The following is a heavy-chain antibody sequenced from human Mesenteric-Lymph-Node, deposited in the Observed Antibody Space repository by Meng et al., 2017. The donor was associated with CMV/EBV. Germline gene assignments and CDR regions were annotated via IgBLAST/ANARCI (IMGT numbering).Heavy chain of an antibody. Sequence: CAASGFTFSDYYMNWIRQAPGKGLEWVSYISGSGSITLYADSVKGRFTVSRDNAKNSLYLQMNSMRAEDTAVYYCARRAVVTQDLDYWGQGTLVTVSS. CDR3: ARRAVVTQDLDY. CDR1: GFTFSDYY. CDR2: ISGSGSIT. D-gene: IGHD3-22*01. J-gene: IGHJ4*02. V-gene: IGHV3-11*01.